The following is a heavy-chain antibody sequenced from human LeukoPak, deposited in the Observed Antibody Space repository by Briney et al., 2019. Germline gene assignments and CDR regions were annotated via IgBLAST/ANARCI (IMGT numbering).Heavy chain of an antibody. CDR1: GASLSSYY. J-gene: IGHJ5*02. CDR3: ATGYYEPFAT. Sequence: SETLSLTCSVSGASLSSYYWDWLRQSPGKGLEWIGYISDTGKTDSNPSLKTRVNISLDKSKKQFFLRLRSVAAADSALYYCATGYYEPFATWGPGILVTVSS. D-gene: IGHD3-22*01. V-gene: IGHV4-59*01. CDR2: ISDTGKT.